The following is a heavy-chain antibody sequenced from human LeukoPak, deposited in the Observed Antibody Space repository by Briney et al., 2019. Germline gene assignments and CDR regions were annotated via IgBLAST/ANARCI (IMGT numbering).Heavy chain of an antibody. J-gene: IGHJ6*02. V-gene: IGHV1-8*01. CDR2: MNPNSGNT. CDR3: ARRRLSGSYYYYGMDV. Sequence: ASVKVSCKASGYTFTSYDINWGRQATGQGLEWMGGMNPNSGNTGYAQKFQGRVTMTRNTSISTAYMELSSLRSEDTAVYYCARRRLSGSYYYYGMDVWGQGTTVTVSS. CDR1: GYTFTSYD. D-gene: IGHD1-26*01.